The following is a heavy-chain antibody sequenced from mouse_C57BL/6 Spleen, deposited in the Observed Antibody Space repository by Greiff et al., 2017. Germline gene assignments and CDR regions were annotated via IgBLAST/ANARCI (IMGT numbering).Heavy chain of an antibody. Sequence: EVQLVESGPGLVKPSQSLSLTCSVTGYSITSGYYWNWIRQFPGNKLEWMGYISYDGSNNYNPSLKNRISITRDTSKNQFFLKLNSVTTEDTATYYCARLDPPFAYWGQGTLVTVSA. J-gene: IGHJ3*01. CDR1: GYSITSGYY. V-gene: IGHV3-6*01. CDR3: ARLDPPFAY. CDR2: ISYDGSN.